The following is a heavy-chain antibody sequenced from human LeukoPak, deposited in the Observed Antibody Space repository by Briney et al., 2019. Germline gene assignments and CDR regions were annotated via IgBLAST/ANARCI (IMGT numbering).Heavy chain of an antibody. D-gene: IGHD1-14*01. CDR2: IGPTGSDR. CDR1: GLTFSTSG. V-gene: IGHV3-21*06. CDR3: ATETNGRHYDY. J-gene: IGHJ4*02. Sequence: PGGSLRLSCTASGLTFSTSGFNWVRQAPGKGLEWVASIGPTGSDRYHAGSIKGRFTISRDNANNFLYLQMNSLRAEDTAVYYCATETNGRHYDYWGQGTLLTDSS.